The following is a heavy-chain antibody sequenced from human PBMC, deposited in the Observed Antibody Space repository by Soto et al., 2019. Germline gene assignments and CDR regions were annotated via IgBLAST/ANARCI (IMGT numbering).Heavy chain of an antibody. D-gene: IGHD5-18*01. CDR2: IDPSDSST. Sequence: PGESLKISCKASGYTFTNYWITWVRQMPGKGLEWMGRIDPSDSSTKYSPSFQGHVTISTDKAITTAHLQRTSLKVADTAIYYCAATGYNYGYHLDHGGQGTQVTVSS. J-gene: IGHJ4*02. CDR1: GYTFTNYW. V-gene: IGHV5-10-1*01. CDR3: AATGYNYGYHLDH.